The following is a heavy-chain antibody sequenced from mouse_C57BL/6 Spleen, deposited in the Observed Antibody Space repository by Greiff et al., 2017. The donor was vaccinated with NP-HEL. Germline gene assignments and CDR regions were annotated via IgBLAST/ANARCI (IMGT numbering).Heavy chain of an antibody. D-gene: IGHD4-1*01. CDR3: ARGLTGTGYFDY. Sequence: QVQLQQPGAELVKPGASVKLSCKASGYTFTSYWMHWVKQRPGQGLEWIGMIHPNSGSTNYNEKFKSKATLTVDKSSSTAYMQLSSLTSEDSAVYDCARGLTGTGYFDYWGQGTTLTVSS. J-gene: IGHJ2*01. CDR2: IHPNSGST. V-gene: IGHV1-64*01. CDR1: GYTFTSYW.